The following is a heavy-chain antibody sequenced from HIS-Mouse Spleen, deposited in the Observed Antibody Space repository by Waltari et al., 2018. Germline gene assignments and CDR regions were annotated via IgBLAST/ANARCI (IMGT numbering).Heavy chain of an antibody. J-gene: IGHJ3*02. CDR2: ISYDGSNK. D-gene: IGHD1-26*01. V-gene: IGHV3-30*18. Sequence: QVQLVESGGGVVQPGRSLRLSCAASGFIFRSYGMHWARQATGTGLEWVAVISYDGSNKYYADSVKGRFTISRDNSKNTLYLQMNSLRAEDTAVYYCAKLCIVGATTRRDAFDIWGQGTMVTVSS. CDR1: GFIFRSYG. CDR3: AKLCIVGATTRRDAFDI.